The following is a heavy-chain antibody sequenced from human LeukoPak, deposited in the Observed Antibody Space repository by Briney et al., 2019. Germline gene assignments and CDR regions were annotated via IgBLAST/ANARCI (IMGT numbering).Heavy chain of an antibody. D-gene: IGHD1-26*01. CDR3: ARGPDHGGSYYHD. CDR2: IKKTGSET. V-gene: IGHV3-7*01. CDR1: GFTFSHFW. J-gene: IGHJ4*02. Sequence: GGSLRLSCAASGFTFSHFWMSWVRQAPGKGLEWVAYIKKTGSETYYVDSVKGRFTITRDNTRNSLFLQMYSLRAEDTAVYYCARGPDHGGSYYHDWGQGTLVTVSS.